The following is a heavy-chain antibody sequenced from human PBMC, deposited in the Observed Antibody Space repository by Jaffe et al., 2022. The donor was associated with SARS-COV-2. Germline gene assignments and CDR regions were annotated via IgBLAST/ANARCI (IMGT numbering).Heavy chain of an antibody. V-gene: IGHV3-23*01. J-gene: IGHJ4*02. Sequence: EVQLLESGGGLVQPGGSLRLSCAASGFTFSSYAMSWVRQAPGKGLEWVSAISGSGDSTYYADSVKGRFTISRDNSKNTLYLQMNSLRAEDTAVYYCAPKFGSGSYYRNWGQGTLVTVSS. CDR2: ISGSGDST. CDR3: APKFGSGSYYRN. CDR1: GFTFSSYA. D-gene: IGHD3-10*01.